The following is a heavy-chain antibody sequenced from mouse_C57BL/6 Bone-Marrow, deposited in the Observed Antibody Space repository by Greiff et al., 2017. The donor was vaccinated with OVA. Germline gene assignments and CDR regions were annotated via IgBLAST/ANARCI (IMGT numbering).Heavy chain of an antibody. CDR2: IWWDDAK. Sequence: QVTLKESGPGILQPSQTLSLTCSFSGFSLSAFGMGVGWISQPSGMGLEWLAHIWWDDAKYYKPALKRRITISKNSSKNQVFLKIAHVYTADTATYYSARLYYHVYFDVWGTGTTVTVSS. D-gene: IGHD1-1*01. V-gene: IGHV8-8*01. CDR1: GFSLSAFGMG. CDR3: ARLYYHVYFDV. J-gene: IGHJ1*03.